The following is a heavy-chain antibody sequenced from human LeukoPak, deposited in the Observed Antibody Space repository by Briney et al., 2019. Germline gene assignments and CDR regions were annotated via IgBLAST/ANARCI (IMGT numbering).Heavy chain of an antibody. CDR1: GFTFSVYW. CDR3: ARDQGGQLVHLDY. J-gene: IGHJ4*02. D-gene: IGHD6-13*01. CDR2: INPDGTST. V-gene: IGHV3-74*01. Sequence: GGSLRLSCAASGFTFSVYWMHWVRQVPGKGLVWVARINPDGTSTTYADSVKGRFTISRDNAENTMYLQMSSLGAEDMAVYYYARDQGGQLVHLDYWGQGTLVTVSS.